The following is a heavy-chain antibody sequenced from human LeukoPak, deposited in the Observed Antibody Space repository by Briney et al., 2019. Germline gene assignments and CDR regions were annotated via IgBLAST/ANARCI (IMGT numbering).Heavy chain of an antibody. Sequence: PGGSLRLSCAASGFTFSSYGMTWVRQAPGKGLEWVSAISGTGGSTYYADSVKGRFTISRDNFKNTLYLQMNSLRAEDTAVYYCAKDLIVVLPPARSNWFDPWGQGTLVTVSS. V-gene: IGHV3-23*01. CDR3: AKDLIVVLPPARSNWFDP. CDR1: GFTFSSYG. J-gene: IGHJ5*02. D-gene: IGHD2-2*01. CDR2: ISGTGGST.